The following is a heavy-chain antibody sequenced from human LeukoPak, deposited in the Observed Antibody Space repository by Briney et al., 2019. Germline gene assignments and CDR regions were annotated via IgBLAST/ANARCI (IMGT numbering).Heavy chain of an antibody. CDR3: ARDLYGSGSYLSSDAFDI. CDR1: GFTFSSYS. CDR2: ISSSSSYI. J-gene: IGHJ3*02. D-gene: IGHD3-10*01. V-gene: IGHV3-21*01. Sequence: GGSLRFSCAASGFTFSSYSMNWVRQAPGKGLEWVSSISSSSSYIYYADSVKGRFTISRDNAKNSLYLQMNSLRAEDTAVYYCARDLYGSGSYLSSDAFDIWGQGTMVTVSS.